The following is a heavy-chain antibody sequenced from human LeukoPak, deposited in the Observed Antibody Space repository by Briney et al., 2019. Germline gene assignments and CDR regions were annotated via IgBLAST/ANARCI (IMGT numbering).Heavy chain of an antibody. CDR1: GGTFSSYA. D-gene: IGHD2-8*01. Sequence: ASVKVSCKASGGTFSSYAVSWVRQAPGQGLEWIGWMNPNSGDTGYAQKFQGRVTFTRDTSITTAYMELSSLRSEDTAVYYCVLMSYCTSVTCYFLDYWGQGTLVTVSS. CDR3: VLMSYCTSVTCYFLDY. J-gene: IGHJ4*02. CDR2: MNPNSGDT. V-gene: IGHV1-8*03.